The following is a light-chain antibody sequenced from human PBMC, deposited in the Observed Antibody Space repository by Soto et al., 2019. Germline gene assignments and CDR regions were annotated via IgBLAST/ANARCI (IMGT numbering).Light chain of an antibody. Sequence: DIQMTQSPSTLSGSVGDRVTITCRASQTISSWLAWYQQKPGKAPKLLIYKASTLKSGVPSRFSGSGSGTEFTLTISSLQPDDFETHYCQQYNSYSEAFGQGTKVDIX. J-gene: IGKJ1*01. CDR1: QTISSW. CDR2: KAS. V-gene: IGKV1-5*03. CDR3: QQYNSYSEA.